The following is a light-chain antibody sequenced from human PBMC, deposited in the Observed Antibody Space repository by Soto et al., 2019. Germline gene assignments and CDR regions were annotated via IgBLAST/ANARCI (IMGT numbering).Light chain of an antibody. CDR1: QTISSW. CDR2: KAY. V-gene: IGKV1-5*03. J-gene: IGKJ2*02. CDR3: QQYTTYSGT. Sequence: DIQMTQSPSTLSASIGDRVTITCRASQTISSWLAWYQQKPGKAPKLLIYKAYILESGVPSRFSGSGSGTEFTLAISSLQPDDFATYYCQQYTTYSGTFGQGTKLEI.